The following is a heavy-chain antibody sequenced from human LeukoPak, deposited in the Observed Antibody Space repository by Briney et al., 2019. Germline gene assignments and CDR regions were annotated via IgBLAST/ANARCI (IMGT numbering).Heavy chain of an antibody. CDR3: TTYRAAAD. Sequence: GGSLRLSCAASGFTFSNACMSWVRQAPGKGLEWVGRIRSKTDGGTTDYAEPVKGRFTISRDDSKNTLYLQMNSLETEDTAVYFCTTYRAAADWGQGTLVTVSS. D-gene: IGHD6-25*01. CDR1: GFTFSNAC. V-gene: IGHV3-15*01. CDR2: IRSKTDGGTT. J-gene: IGHJ4*02.